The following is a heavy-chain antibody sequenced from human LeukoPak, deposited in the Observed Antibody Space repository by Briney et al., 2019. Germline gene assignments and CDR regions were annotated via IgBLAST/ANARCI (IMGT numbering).Heavy chain of an antibody. CDR2: ISSDGSTP. Sequence: GGSLRLSCAAFGFSFRSYAMHWVRQAPGKGLEFVSAISSDGSTPYYADSVKGRFTISRDNSKNTLYLQMGSLRAEDMAVYYCARVFGGHTNGLDYWGQGTLVTVSS. J-gene: IGHJ4*02. CDR3: ARVFGGHTNGLDY. CDR1: GFSFRSYA. D-gene: IGHD2-8*01. V-gene: IGHV3-64*02.